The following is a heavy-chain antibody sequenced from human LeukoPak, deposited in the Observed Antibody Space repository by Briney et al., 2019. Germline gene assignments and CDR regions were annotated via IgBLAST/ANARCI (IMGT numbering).Heavy chain of an antibody. CDR2: IIPIFGTA. CDR3: ARANRQWLVRGGFDY. CDR1: GGTFSSYA. D-gene: IGHD6-19*01. J-gene: IGHJ4*02. Sequence: SVKVSCKASGGTFSSYAISWVRQAPGQGLEWMGGIIPIFGTANYAQKFQGRVTITVDESTSTAYMELSSLRSEDTAVYYCARANRQWLVRGGFDYWGQGTLVTVSS. V-gene: IGHV1-69*13.